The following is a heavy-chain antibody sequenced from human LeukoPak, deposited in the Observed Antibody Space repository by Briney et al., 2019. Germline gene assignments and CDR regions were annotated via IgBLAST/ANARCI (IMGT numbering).Heavy chain of an antibody. CDR3: AKDLAGNRLVMIFDY. D-gene: IGHD3-9*01. Sequence: GGSLRLSCAASGFXFSSYWMHWVRQAPGKGLVWVSRINSDGSSTSYADSVKGRFTISRDNAKNTLYLQMNSLRAEDTAVYYCAKDLAGNRLVMIFDYWGQGTLVTVSS. V-gene: IGHV3-74*01. CDR2: INSDGSST. CDR1: GFXFSSYW. J-gene: IGHJ4*02.